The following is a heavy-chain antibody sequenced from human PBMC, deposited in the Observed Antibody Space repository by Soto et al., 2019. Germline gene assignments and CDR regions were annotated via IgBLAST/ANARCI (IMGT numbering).Heavy chain of an antibody. V-gene: IGHV1-18*01. D-gene: IGHD5-18*01. CDR2: ISAYNGNT. CDR1: GYTFTSYG. J-gene: IGHJ6*02. Sequence: QVQLVQSGAEVKKPGASVKVSCKASGYTFTSYGISWVRQAPGQGLEWMGWISAYNGNTNYAQKLQGRVTMTTDTSTSTAYMELRSLRSDDTAVYYCARDXXXWLPPGGYYYYGMDVWGQGTTVTVSS. CDR3: ARDXXXWLPPGGYYYYGMDV.